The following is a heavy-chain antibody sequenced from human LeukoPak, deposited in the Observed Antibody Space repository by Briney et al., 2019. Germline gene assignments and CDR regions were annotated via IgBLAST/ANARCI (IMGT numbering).Heavy chain of an antibody. CDR1: GGSISSGSYY. CDR3: ARDSYDSSGYYYLGYLDY. D-gene: IGHD3-22*01. J-gene: IGHJ4*02. Sequence: SETLSLTCTVSGGSISSGSYYWSWIRQPAGKGLEWIGRIYTSGSTNYNPSLKSRVTISVDTSKNQFSLKLSSVTAADTAVYYCARDSYDSSGYYYLGYLDYWGQGTLVTVSS. CDR2: IYTSGST. V-gene: IGHV4-61*02.